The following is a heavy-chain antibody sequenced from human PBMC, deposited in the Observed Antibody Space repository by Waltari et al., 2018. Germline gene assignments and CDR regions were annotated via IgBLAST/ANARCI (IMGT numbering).Heavy chain of an antibody. Sequence: QVLLQESGPGLVQASQTLSLTCTVPGASISSADYYWSWIRRPAGKEMQWIGRVSSTGGANYDPSLKRRATISVDSSKNEFSLSLTSVTAADTATYYCAREDLAVRKTGGFDYWGQGVMVSVSS. J-gene: IGHJ4*02. CDR2: VSSTGGA. CDR1: GASISSADYY. V-gene: IGHV4-61*02. D-gene: IGHD6-19*01. CDR3: AREDLAVRKTGGFDY.